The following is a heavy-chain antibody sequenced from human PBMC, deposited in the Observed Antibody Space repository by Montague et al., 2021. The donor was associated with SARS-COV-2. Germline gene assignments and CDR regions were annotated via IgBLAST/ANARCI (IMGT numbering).Heavy chain of an antibody. V-gene: IGHV4-59*01. Sequence: SETLSLTCTVSGGSISSYYWSWIRQPPGKGLEWIGYIYYSRSTNYNPSLKSRVTISVDTSKNQFSLKLSSVTAADTAVYYCAGVEGGGVIDYWGQGTLVTVSS. CDR2: IYYSRST. CDR1: GGSISSYY. J-gene: IGHJ4*02. D-gene: IGHD2-8*02. CDR3: AGVEGGGVIDY.